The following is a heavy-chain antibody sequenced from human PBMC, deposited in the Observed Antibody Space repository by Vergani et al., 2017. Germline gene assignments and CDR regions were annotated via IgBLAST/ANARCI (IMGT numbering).Heavy chain of an antibody. J-gene: IGHJ4*02. CDR3: YTDYHDY. CDR2: IRSKNDGGTA. Sequence: EYLVESGGGVVQPGRSLRLSCEVSGITFSSYAMHWVRQAPGKGLEWIGRIRSKNDGGTADYAAPLKGRFTISRDDSKDSAFLLVNNLKTEDTAVYFCYTDYHDYWGQGTLVTVSS. D-gene: IGHD2-2*02. CDR1: GITFSSYA. V-gene: IGHV3-15*01.